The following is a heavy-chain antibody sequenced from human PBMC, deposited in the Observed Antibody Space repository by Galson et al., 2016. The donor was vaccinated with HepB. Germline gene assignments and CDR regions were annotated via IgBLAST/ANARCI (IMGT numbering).Heavy chain of an antibody. D-gene: IGHD6-13*01. CDR1: GYSFTKYY. Sequence: SVKVSCKASGYSFTKYYMHWVRQAPGQGFEGMGIINPSDGTTTYAQTFQGRLTMTRDTSTTTVHMELSSLRSDDTAVYYCARAFSETAGGNLDHWGQGTQVIVSA. CDR2: INPSDGTT. J-gene: IGHJ4*02. V-gene: IGHV1-46*01. CDR3: ARAFSETAGGNLDH.